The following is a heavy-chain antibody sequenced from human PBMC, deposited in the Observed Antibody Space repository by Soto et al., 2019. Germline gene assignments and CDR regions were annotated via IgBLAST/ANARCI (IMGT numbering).Heavy chain of an antibody. D-gene: IGHD2-15*01. Sequence: QVQLVESGGGLVKPGGSLRLSCAASGFTFSDYYMSWIRHAPGKGLEWVSYISSSGSTIYYADSVKGRFTISRDNAKNSLYLQMNSLRADDTAVYDCARDPTVVVVAATFDYWGKGPLVTVSS. CDR2: ISSSGSTI. CDR1: GFTFSDYY. CDR3: ARDPTVVVVAATFDY. V-gene: IGHV3-11*01. J-gene: IGHJ4*02.